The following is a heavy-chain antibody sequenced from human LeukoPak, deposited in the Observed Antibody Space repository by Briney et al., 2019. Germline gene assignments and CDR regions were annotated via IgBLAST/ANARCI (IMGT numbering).Heavy chain of an antibody. V-gene: IGHV3-69-1*01. D-gene: IGHD3-10*01. CDR3: ASFTVVGSYYYYMGV. CDR1: GITFSDYS. CDR2: ISSSSTT. Sequence: GGSLRLSCTASGITFSDYSMTWVRQAPGKGLEWVSYISSSSTTYYAASVRGRFTISRDNAKNSLYLQMSSLRAEDSAVYYCASFTVVGSYYYYMGVWGNGTTVTVSS. J-gene: IGHJ6*03.